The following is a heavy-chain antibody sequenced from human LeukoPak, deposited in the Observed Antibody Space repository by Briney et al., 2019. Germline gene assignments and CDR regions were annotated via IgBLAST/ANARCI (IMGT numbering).Heavy chain of an antibody. CDR3: AKDLLYDYVWGSYLDGAFDI. J-gene: IGHJ3*02. D-gene: IGHD3-16*02. Sequence: SETLSLTCTVSGGSISSSSYYWGWIRQPPGKGLEWIGSIYYSGSTYYNPSLKSRVTISVDTSKNQFSLKLSSVTAADTAVYYCAKDLLYDYVWGSYLDGAFDIWGQGTMVTVSS. CDR2: IYYSGST. V-gene: IGHV4-39*02. CDR1: GGSISSSSYY.